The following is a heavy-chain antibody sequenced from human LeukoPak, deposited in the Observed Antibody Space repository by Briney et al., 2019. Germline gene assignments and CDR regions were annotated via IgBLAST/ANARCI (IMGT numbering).Heavy chain of an antibody. V-gene: IGHV3-23*01. D-gene: IGHD3-10*01. CDR1: GFTFSSYA. Sequence: PGGSLRLSCAASGFTFSSYAMSWVRQAPGKGLEWVSAISGIGGSTYYADSVKGRFTISRDNSKNTLYLQMNSLRAEDTAVYYCAKAATGVLWFGEFEFDYWGQGTLVTVSS. CDR3: AKAATGVLWFGEFEFDY. J-gene: IGHJ4*02. CDR2: ISGIGGST.